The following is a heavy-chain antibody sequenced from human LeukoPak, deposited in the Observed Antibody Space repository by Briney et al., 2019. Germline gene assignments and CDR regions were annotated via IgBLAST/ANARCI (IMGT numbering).Heavy chain of an antibody. V-gene: IGHV3-30-3*01. Sequence: GGSLRLSCAASGFTFSSYAMHWVRQAPGKGLEWVAVISYDGSNKYYADSVKGRFTISRDNSKNTLYLQMNSLRAEDTAVYFCARGIGYFDWLFFSWGQGTLLTVSS. CDR1: GFTFSSYA. D-gene: IGHD3-9*01. CDR2: ISYDGSNK. CDR3: ARGIGYFDWLFFS. J-gene: IGHJ5*02.